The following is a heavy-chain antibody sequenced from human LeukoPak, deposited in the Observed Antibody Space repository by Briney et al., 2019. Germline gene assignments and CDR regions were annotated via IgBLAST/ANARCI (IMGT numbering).Heavy chain of an antibody. D-gene: IGHD2/OR15-2a*01. CDR2: ISSGSRYI. CDR3: TREYCDTTLGAFVI. CDR1: GFTFSTYT. J-gene: IGHJ3*02. V-gene: IGHV3-21*06. Sequence: PGGSLRLSCAASGFTFSTYTMNWVRQAPGKGLEWVSSISSGSRYIYYADSVKGRFTISRDNAKNSLYLQMNSLRAEDTAVYSCTREYCDTTLGAFVIWGQGTMVTVSS.